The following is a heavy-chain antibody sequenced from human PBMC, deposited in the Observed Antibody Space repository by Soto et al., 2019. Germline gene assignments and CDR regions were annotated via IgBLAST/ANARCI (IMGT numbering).Heavy chain of an antibody. J-gene: IGHJ5*02. Sequence: ASVKVSCKASGYTFTSYAMHWVRQAPGQRLEWMGWINAGNGNTKYSQKFQGRVTITRDTSASTAYMELSSLRSEDTAVYYCARDRRQLGGFDPWGQGTLVTVS. CDR3: ARDRRQLGGFDP. CDR2: INAGNGNT. D-gene: IGHD6-6*01. CDR1: GYTFTSYA. V-gene: IGHV1-3*01.